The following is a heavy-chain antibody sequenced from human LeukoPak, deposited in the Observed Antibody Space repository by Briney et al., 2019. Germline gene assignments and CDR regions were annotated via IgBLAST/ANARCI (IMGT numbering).Heavy chain of an antibody. J-gene: IGHJ5*02. CDR2: IYHSGST. Sequence: SSETLSLTCTVSGTSISSYYWSWIRQPPGKGLEWIAYIYHSGSTNYNPSLKSRVTISVDTSNKEFSLKLSSVTAADTAVYYCARVHCSGGSCYLAWFDPWGQGTLVTVSS. CDR3: ARVHCSGGSCYLAWFDP. CDR1: GTSISSYY. D-gene: IGHD2-15*01. V-gene: IGHV4-59*01.